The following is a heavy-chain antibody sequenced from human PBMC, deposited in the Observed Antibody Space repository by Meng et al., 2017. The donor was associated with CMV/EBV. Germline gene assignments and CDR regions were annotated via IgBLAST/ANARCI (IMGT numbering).Heavy chain of an antibody. V-gene: IGHV4-34*01. Sequence: GSFSGYYWSWIRPPPGKGLEWIGEINHSGSTNYNPSLKSRVTISVDTSKNQFSLKLSSVTAADTAVYYCARKRQGFRGDYVWNWFDPWGQGTLVTVSS. D-gene: IGHD4-17*01. CDR1: GSFSGYY. CDR2: INHSGST. CDR3: ARKRQGFRGDYVWNWFDP. J-gene: IGHJ5*02.